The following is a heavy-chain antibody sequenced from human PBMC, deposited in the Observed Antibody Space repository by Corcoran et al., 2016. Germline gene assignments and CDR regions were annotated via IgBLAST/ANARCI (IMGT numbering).Heavy chain of an antibody. CDR3: AIDRGSGWSNDAFDI. CDR2: IKQDGSEK. CDR1: GFTFSSYW. J-gene: IGHJ3*02. D-gene: IGHD6-19*01. V-gene: IGHV3-7*03. Sequence: EVQLVESGGGLVQPGGSLRLSCAASGFTFSSYWMSWVRQAPGKGLEWVANIKQDGSEKYYVDSVKGRFTISRDNAKNSLYLQMNSLRAEDTAVDYCAIDRGSGWSNDAFDIWGQGTMVTVSS.